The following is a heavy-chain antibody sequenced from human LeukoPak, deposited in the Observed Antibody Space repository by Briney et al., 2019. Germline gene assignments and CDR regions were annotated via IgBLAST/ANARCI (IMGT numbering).Heavy chain of an antibody. CDR1: GYTFTGYY. Sequence: ASVKVSCKASGYTFTGYYMHWVRQAPGQGLEWMGWINPNSGGTNYAQKFQGRVTMTRDTSISTAYMELSRLRSDDTAVYYCAFHYYDSANLFDYWGQGTLVTVSS. D-gene: IGHD3-22*01. V-gene: IGHV1-2*02. CDR3: AFHYYDSANLFDY. J-gene: IGHJ4*02. CDR2: INPNSGGT.